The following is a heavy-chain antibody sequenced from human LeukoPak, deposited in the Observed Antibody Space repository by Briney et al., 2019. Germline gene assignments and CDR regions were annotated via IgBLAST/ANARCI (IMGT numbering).Heavy chain of an antibody. CDR1: GGSISSGSYS. CDR3: AGYYDFWSGYYIKSGVYGMDV. CDR2: IYTSGST. Sequence: SETLSLTCTVSGGSISSGSYSWSWIRQPAGKGLEWIGRIYTSGSTNYNPSLKSRVTISVDTSKNQFSLKLSSVTAADTAVYYCAGYYDFWSGYYIKSGVYGMDVWGQGTTVTVSS. V-gene: IGHV4-61*02. D-gene: IGHD3-3*01. J-gene: IGHJ6*02.